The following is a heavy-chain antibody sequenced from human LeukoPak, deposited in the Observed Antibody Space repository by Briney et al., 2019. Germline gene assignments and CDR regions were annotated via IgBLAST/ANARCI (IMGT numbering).Heavy chain of an antibody. D-gene: IGHD1-26*01. CDR2: INPDGTTT. CDR3: ARVGIGRYSFDS. CDR1: GFPLSNYW. Sequence: GGSLRLSCAASGFPLSNYWMHWVRQTPGKGPVWVSRINPDGTTTSYADSVKGRFTISRDNARNTLYLEMNSLRAEDTAVYYCARVGIGRYSFDSWGQGTLVTVSS. J-gene: IGHJ4*02. V-gene: IGHV3-74*01.